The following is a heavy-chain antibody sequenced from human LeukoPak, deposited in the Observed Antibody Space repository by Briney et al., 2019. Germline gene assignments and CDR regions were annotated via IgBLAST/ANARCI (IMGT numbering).Heavy chain of an antibody. CDR2: ISGSGGST. J-gene: IGHJ4*02. CDR3: AKDPRFGGWSYFDY. Sequence: GGSLRLTCAASGFTFSSYAMSWVRQAPGKGLEWVSAISGSGGSTYYADSVKGRFTISRDNSKNTLYLQMNSLRAEDTAVYYCAKDPRFGGWSYFDYWGQGTLVTVSS. V-gene: IGHV3-23*01. D-gene: IGHD6-19*01. CDR1: GFTFSSYA.